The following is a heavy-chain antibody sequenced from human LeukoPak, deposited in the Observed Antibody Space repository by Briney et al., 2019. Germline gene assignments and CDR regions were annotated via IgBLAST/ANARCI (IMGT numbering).Heavy chain of an antibody. CDR1: GDTFSSYA. Sequence: GASVKVSCKASGDTFSSYAISWVRQAPGQGLEWMGGIIPIFGTANYAQKFQGRVTITTDESTSTAYMELSRLRSEDTAVYYCARGIYDSSGYYQYWGQGTLVTVSS. J-gene: IGHJ4*02. CDR2: IIPIFGTA. V-gene: IGHV1-69*05. CDR3: ARGIYDSSGYYQY. D-gene: IGHD3-22*01.